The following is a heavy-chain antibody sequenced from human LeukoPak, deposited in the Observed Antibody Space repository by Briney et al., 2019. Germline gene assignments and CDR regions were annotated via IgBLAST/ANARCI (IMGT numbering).Heavy chain of an antibody. CDR1: GGTFSSYA. Sequence: ASVKVSCKASGGTFSSYAISWVRQAPGQGLEWMGGIIPIFGTANYAQKFQGRVTITADESTSTAYMELSSLGTENTAVDYGASSTLVQLEALSYWGQGTLVTVSS. D-gene: IGHD1-1*01. J-gene: IGHJ4*02. CDR3: ASSTLVQLEALSY. CDR2: IIPIFGTA. V-gene: IGHV1-69*13.